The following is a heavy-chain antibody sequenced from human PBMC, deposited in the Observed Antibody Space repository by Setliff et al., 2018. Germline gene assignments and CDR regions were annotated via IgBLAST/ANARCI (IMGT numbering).Heavy chain of an antibody. Sequence: GGSLRLSCAASGFTFSSYSMSWVRQVPGKGLEWVGRSRDKGNSYTTEYAASVKGRFTISRDASKNSLFLQMNSLKTEDTAVYYCARFAKCGGHCWNDYWGQGTLVTVSS. V-gene: IGHV3-72*01. CDR3: ARFAKCGGHCWNDY. CDR2: SRDKGNSYTT. D-gene: IGHD2-21*02. J-gene: IGHJ4*02. CDR1: GFTFSSYS.